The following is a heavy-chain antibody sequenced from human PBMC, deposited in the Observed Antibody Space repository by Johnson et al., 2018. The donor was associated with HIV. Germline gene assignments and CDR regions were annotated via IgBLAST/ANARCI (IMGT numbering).Heavy chain of an antibody. V-gene: IGHV3-15*01. CDR3: TTATIGPAFDI. CDR2: IKSKTDDGTT. CDR1: GFSFSSYA. Sequence: VQLVESGGGVVQPGRSLRLSCAASGFSFSSYAMHWVRQATGKGLEWVGRIKSKTDDGTTDYAAPVKGRFTIARDDSKNTLYLQMNSLKTEDTAVYYCTTATIGPAFDIWGQGTMVTVSS. J-gene: IGHJ3*02. D-gene: IGHD3/OR15-3a*01.